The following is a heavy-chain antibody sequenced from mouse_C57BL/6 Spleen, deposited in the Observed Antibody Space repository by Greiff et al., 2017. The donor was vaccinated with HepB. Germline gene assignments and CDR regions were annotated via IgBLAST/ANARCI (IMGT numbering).Heavy chain of an antibody. CDR3: ARRGVYDGNPFDY. CDR1: GYTFTSYW. CDR2: IDPSDSYT. V-gene: IGHV1-69*01. D-gene: IGHD2-1*01. Sequence: QVQLQQPGAELVIPGASVKLSCKASGYTFTSYWMHWVKQRPGQGLEWIGEIDPSDSYTNYNQKFKGKSTLTVDKSSSTAYMQLSSRTSEDSAVYYCARRGVYDGNPFDYWGQGTTLTVSS. J-gene: IGHJ2*01.